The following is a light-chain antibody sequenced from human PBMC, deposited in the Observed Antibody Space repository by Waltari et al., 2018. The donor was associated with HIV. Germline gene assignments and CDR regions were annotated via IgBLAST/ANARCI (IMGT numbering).Light chain of an antibody. CDR3: QVWDSSSDHVV. J-gene: IGLJ2*01. CDR2: YDS. Sequence: SYVLTQPPSVSVAPGQTARITCGGTNIGSKSVHWYQQKPGQAPLLVIYYDSARPSGIPERFSGSNYGNTATLTISRVEAGDEADYYCQVWDSSSDHVVFGGGTNLTVL. V-gene: IGLV3-21*04. CDR1: NIGSKS.